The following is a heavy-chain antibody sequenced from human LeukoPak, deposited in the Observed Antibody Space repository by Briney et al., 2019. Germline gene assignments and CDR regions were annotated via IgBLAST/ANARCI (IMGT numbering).Heavy chain of an antibody. J-gene: IGHJ3*02. V-gene: IGHV1-2*02. CDR3: ARPRFWFGELLEAFDI. CDR1: GYTFTGYY. Sequence: GASVKVSCKASGYTFTGYYMHWVRQAPGQGLEWMGWINPNSGGTNYAQKFQGRVTMTRDTSISTAYMELSRLRSDDPAVYYCARPRFWFGELLEAFDIWGQGTMVTVSS. D-gene: IGHD3-10*01. CDR2: INPNSGGT.